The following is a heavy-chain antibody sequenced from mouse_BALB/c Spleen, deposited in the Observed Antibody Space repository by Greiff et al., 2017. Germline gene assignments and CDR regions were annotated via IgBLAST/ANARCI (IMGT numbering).Heavy chain of an antibody. CDR1: GYAFSSYW. J-gene: IGHJ4*01. V-gene: IGHV1-80*01. Sequence: QVQLQQSGAELVRPGSSVKISCKASGYAFSSYWMNWVKQRPGQGLEWIGQIYPGDGDTNYNGKFKGKATLTADKSSSTAYMQLSSLTSEDSAVYFCARESDYDVGYAMYYGGQGTSVTVSS. CDR3: ARESDYDVGYAMYY. CDR2: IYPGDGDT. D-gene: IGHD2-4*01.